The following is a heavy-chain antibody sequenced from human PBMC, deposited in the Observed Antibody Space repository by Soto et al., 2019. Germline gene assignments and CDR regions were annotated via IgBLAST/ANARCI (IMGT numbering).Heavy chain of an antibody. CDR3: AGDSPSGSFDAFDI. CDR2: ISAYNGNT. CDR1: GYTFTSYG. V-gene: IGHV1-18*01. Sequence: ASVKVSCKASGYTFTSYGISWVRQAPGQGLEWMGWISAYNGNTNYAQKLQGRVTMTTDTSTSTAYMELRSLRSDDTAVYYCAGDSPSGSFDAFDIWGQGTMVTVSS. J-gene: IGHJ3*02. D-gene: IGHD1-26*01.